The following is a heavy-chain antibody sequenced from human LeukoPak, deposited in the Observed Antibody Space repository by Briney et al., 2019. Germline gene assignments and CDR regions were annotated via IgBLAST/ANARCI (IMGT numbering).Heavy chain of an antibody. CDR2: INTNAGNP. J-gene: IGHJ4*02. CDR1: GYTFTSYA. CDR3: ARDPGPLYDSSGYSDY. D-gene: IGHD3-22*01. Sequence: ASVKVSCKASGYTFTSYAMNWVRQAPGQGLEWMGWINTNAGNPTYAQGFTGRFVFSLDTSVSTAYLQISSLKAEDTAVYYCARDPGPLYDSSGYSDYWGQGTLVTVSS. V-gene: IGHV7-4-1*02.